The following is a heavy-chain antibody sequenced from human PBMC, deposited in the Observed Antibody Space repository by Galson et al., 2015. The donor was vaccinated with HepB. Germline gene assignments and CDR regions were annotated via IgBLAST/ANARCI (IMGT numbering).Heavy chain of an antibody. V-gene: IGHV5-51*03. Sequence: QSGAEVKKPGESLKISCNASGYSFSKYWIGWVRQLPAKGLEWMGFIYPADSDTRYSPSFQGQVTISADKSISTVYLQWPSLKASDTAMYCCASLHHGAETYFRYFDCWGQGALVTVSS. CDR3: ASLHHGAETYFRYFDC. CDR2: IYPADSDT. J-gene: IGHJ4*02. CDR1: GYSFSKYW. D-gene: IGHD2/OR15-2a*01.